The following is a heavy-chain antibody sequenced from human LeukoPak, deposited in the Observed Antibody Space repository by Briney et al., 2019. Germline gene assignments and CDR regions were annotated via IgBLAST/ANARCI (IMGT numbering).Heavy chain of an antibody. D-gene: IGHD3-22*01. V-gene: IGHV3-7*03. CDR3: ARVLLKSYYDSSGPLDY. J-gene: IGHJ4*02. Sequence: PGGSLRLSCAASGFTFSSYWMSWVRQAPGKGLEWVANIKQDGSEKYYVDSVKGRFTISRDNAKNSLYLQMNSLRAEDTAVYYCARVLLKSYYDSSGPLDYWGQGTLVTVSS. CDR1: GFTFSSYW. CDR2: IKQDGSEK.